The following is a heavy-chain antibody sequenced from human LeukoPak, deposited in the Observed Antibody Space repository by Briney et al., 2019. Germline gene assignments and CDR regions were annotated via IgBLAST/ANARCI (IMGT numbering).Heavy chain of an antibody. CDR1: GGTFSSYA. D-gene: IGHD2-2*01. V-gene: IGHV1-69*05. Sequence: ATVKVSCKASGGTFSSYAISWVRQAPGQGLEWMGGIIPIFGTANYAQKFQGRVTITTDESTSTAYMELSSLRSEDTAVYYCARALVVVPAAMGYWGQGTLVTVSS. CDR3: ARALVVVPAAMGY. J-gene: IGHJ4*02. CDR2: IIPIFGTA.